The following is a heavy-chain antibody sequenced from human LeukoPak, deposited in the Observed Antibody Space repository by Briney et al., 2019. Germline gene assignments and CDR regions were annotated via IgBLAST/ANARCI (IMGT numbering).Heavy chain of an antibody. D-gene: IGHD3-3*01. CDR2: ISYDGSNK. CDR3: ARDFSMNYGFWSGYRDKYWFDP. CDR1: GFTFSNFA. Sequence: GGSLRLSCAVSGFTFSNFAMSWVRQAPGKGLEWVAVISYDGSNKYYADSVKGRFTISRDNSKNTLYLQMNSLRAEDTAVYYCARDFSMNYGFWSGYRDKYWFDPWGQGTLVTVSS. J-gene: IGHJ5*02. V-gene: IGHV3-30-3*01.